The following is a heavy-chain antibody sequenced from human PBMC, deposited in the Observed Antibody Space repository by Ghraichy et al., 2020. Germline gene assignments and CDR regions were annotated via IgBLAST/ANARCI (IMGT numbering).Heavy chain of an antibody. J-gene: IGHJ4*02. CDR1: GFTFRSYA. D-gene: IGHD3-9*01. CDR3: AKSPYFDTVTGYSHFDS. Sequence: GESLNISCAASGFTFRSYAMSWVRQPPGKGLEWVSRIIANGGRTYYADSVKGRFTISRDNSENIVYLQMNSLRADDTAVYYCAKSPYFDTVTGYSHFDSWGQGLLVTVSS. CDR2: IIANGGRT. V-gene: IGHV3-23*01.